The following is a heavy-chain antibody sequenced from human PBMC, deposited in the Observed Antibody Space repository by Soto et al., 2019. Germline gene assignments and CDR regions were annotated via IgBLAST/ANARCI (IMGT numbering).Heavy chain of an antibody. CDR1: GYTFTSYG. D-gene: IGHD4-17*01. V-gene: IGHV1-18*01. CDR2: INAYNGNT. Sequence: ASVKVSCKASGYTFTSYGISWVRQAPGQGLEWMGWINAYNGNTNYAQKLQGRVTMTTDTSTSTAYMELRSLRSDDTAVYYCARELYGDYDHAFDIWGQGTMVTVSS. CDR3: ARELYGDYDHAFDI. J-gene: IGHJ3*02.